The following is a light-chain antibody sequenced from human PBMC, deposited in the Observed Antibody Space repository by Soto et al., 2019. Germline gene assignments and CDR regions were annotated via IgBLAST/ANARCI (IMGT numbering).Light chain of an antibody. J-gene: IGKJ1*01. CDR2: DAS. CDR3: QQYNTYRT. CDR1: RSVNTW. Sequence: DIQMTQSPSMLSASVGDRVTITCRASRSVNTWLAWYQQKPGKAPILLIYDASTLESGVASRFSGSGSGIEFTLTISSLQPDDFGTYYCQQYNTYRTFGQGTKVEI. V-gene: IGKV1-5*01.